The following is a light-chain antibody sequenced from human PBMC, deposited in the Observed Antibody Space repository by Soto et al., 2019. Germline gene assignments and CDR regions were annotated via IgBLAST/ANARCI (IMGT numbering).Light chain of an antibody. CDR1: SSNIGAGYL. J-gene: IGLJ3*02. Sequence: QSVLTQPPSVSGAPGQRVIISCTGSSSNIGAGYLVHWYQQLPGRAPKLLISGNSYRPSGVPDRFSGSKSGTSASLAITGLQAEDEADYYCQSYDSSLSEVFGGGTKLTVL. CDR2: GNS. V-gene: IGLV1-40*01. CDR3: QSYDSSLSEV.